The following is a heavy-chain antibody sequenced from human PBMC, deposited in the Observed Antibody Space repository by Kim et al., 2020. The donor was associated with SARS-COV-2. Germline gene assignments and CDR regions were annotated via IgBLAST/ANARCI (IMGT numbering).Heavy chain of an antibody. J-gene: IGHJ3*02. Sequence: GGSLRLSCAASGFTFSSYGMHWVRQAPGKGLEWVAVIWYDGSNKYYADSVKGRFTISRDNSKNTLYLQMNSLRAEDTAVYYCAKDKGVAGPAGAFDIWGQGTMVTVSS. CDR1: GFTFSSYG. CDR2: IWYDGSNK. CDR3: AKDKGVAGPAGAFDI. V-gene: IGHV3-33*06. D-gene: IGHD6-19*01.